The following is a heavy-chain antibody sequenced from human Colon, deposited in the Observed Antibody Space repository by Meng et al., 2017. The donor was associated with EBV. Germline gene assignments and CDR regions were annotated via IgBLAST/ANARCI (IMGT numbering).Heavy chain of an antibody. Sequence: QVQWRESGPGLVKPSQTLSLTCTVSGGSISSGNHYWSWIRQHPGKGLEYIGYIYYSGSTYYNPSLKSRVIISVDTSKNQFSLRLNSVTAADTAVYYCASLYGDSSVWYLDLWGRGTLVTVSS. CDR1: GGSISSGNHY. D-gene: IGHD4-17*01. J-gene: IGHJ2*01. CDR3: ASLYGDSSVWYLDL. V-gene: IGHV4-31*03. CDR2: IYYSGST.